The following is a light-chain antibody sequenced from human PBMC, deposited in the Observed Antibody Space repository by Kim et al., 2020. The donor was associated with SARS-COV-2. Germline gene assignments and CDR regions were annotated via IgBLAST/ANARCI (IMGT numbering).Light chain of an antibody. V-gene: IGKV3-11*01. Sequence: EIVLTQSPATLSLSPGERATLSCRASRSVSTFLAWYQQKPGQAPRLLIYDASNRATGIPARFSGSGSGTDFSLTISSLEPEDFAVYYCHHRSGWQLTFGGGTKVDIK. CDR2: DAS. CDR1: RSVSTF. J-gene: IGKJ4*01. CDR3: HHRSGWQLT.